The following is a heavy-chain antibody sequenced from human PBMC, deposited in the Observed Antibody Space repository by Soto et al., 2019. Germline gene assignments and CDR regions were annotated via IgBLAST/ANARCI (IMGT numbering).Heavy chain of an antibody. CDR3: SENHPSLAATFTLDY. D-gene: IGHD1-1*01. CDR1: GFTFSSYA. Sequence: GGSLRLSCAASGFTFSSYAMSWVRQAPGKGLEWVSAISGSGVTTYYADSVKGRFTISRDNSKSTLYLQMNSLRTEDTAVYYLSENHPSLAATFTLDYWGQGTLVTVSS. CDR2: ISGSGVTT. V-gene: IGHV3-23*01. J-gene: IGHJ4*02.